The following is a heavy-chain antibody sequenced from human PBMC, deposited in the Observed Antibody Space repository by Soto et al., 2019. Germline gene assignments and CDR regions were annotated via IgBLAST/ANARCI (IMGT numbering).Heavy chain of an antibody. CDR3: AKVSRKGSAIDFDY. CDR2: VNPNNGDT. J-gene: IGHJ4*02. Sequence: QVQLVQSGAELKKPGASVKVSCKASGYTFSNYDMNWVRQATGQGPEWIGWVNPNNGDTGYAQKFQGRVTLNTDISTTTAYMQLTSLRSEDTANYYCAKVSRKGSAIDFDYWGQGTLITVSS. CDR1: GYTFSNYD. V-gene: IGHV1-8*01. D-gene: IGHD3-10*01.